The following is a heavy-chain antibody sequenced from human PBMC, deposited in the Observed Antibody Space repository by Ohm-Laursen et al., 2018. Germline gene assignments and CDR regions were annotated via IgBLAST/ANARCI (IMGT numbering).Heavy chain of an antibody. Sequence: SLRLSCAAPGFTFSSYAMSWVRQAPGKGLEWVSAISGSGGSTYYADSVKGRFTISRDNSKNTLYLQMNSLRAEDTAVYYCATQTSADYFDYWGQGTLVTASS. CDR2: ISGSGGST. V-gene: IGHV3-23*01. J-gene: IGHJ4*02. CDR3: ATQTSADYFDY. CDR1: GFTFSSYA.